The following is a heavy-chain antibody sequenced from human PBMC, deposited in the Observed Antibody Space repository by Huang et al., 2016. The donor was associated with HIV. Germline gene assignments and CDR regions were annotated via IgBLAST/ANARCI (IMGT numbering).Heavy chain of an antibody. Sequence: QTRLQESGPGLVKPSENLSLTCTVSGGSISSRTYYWAWIRQPPGKGLEWIGNFYYSGSTYYSRALSSRSTMSLDTSKNQFSRRLTSVTAADTAVYYCARGGSHFAGWDGFPVHPLDLWGRGTMVTVSS. CDR1: GGSISSRTYY. D-gene: IGHD3-10*01. CDR2: FYYSGST. V-gene: IGHV4-39*01. J-gene: IGHJ3*01. CDR3: ARGGSHFAGWDGFPVHPLDL.